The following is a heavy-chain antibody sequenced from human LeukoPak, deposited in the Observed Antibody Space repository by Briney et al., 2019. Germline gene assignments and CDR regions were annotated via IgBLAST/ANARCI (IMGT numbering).Heavy chain of an antibody. V-gene: IGHV3-33*01. Sequence: PGRSLRLSCAASGFTFRTHGMYWVRQAPGKGLEWVAVIWYDGSHKYYADSVKGRFTIARDNSENTLYLQMNSLRAEDTAVYFCARVVNGYVDYWGQGTLVTVSS. CDR1: GFTFRTHG. J-gene: IGHJ4*02. CDR2: IWYDGSHK. CDR3: ARVVNGYVDY. D-gene: IGHD2-8*01.